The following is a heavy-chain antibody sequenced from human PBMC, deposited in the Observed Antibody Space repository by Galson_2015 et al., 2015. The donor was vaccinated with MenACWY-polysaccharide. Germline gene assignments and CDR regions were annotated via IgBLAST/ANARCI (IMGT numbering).Heavy chain of an antibody. V-gene: IGHV4-59*01. J-gene: IGHJ4*02. D-gene: IGHD1-26*01. CDR2: IYYSGST. CDR3: ASGVRATPPGYFDY. Sequence: SETLSLTCTVSGGSISSYYWSWIRQPPGKGLEWIGYIYYSGSTNYNPSLKSRVTISVDTSKNQFSLKLSSVTAADTAVYYCASGVRATPPGYFDYWGQGTLVTVSS. CDR1: GGSISSYY.